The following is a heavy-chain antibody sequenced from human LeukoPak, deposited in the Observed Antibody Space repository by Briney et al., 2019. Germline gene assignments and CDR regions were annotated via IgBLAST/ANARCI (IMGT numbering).Heavy chain of an antibody. V-gene: IGHV1-18*01. CDR2: ISAYNGNT. CDR3: ASDENNISWFFY. CDR1: GYTFTSYG. D-gene: IGHD6-13*01. J-gene: IGHJ4*02. Sequence: ASVKVSCKASGYTFTSYGISWVRQAPGQGLEWMGWISAYNGNTNYAQKLQGRVTMTTDTSTSTAYMELRSLRSDDTAVYYCASDENNISWFFYWGQGALVTVTS.